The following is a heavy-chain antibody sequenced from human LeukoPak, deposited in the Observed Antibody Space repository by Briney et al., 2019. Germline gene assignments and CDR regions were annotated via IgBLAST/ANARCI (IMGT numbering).Heavy chain of an antibody. CDR3: AKEKYDILTGFSADAFDI. CDR2: IKQDGSEK. V-gene: IGHV3-7*01. Sequence: GGCLRLSCAASGFTFSSYWMSWVSQAPGKGLEWVANIKQDGSEKYYVDSVKGRFTISRDNAKNSLYLQMNSLRAEDTAVYYCAKEKYDILTGFSADAFDIWGQGTMVTVSS. D-gene: IGHD3-9*01. CDR1: GFTFSSYW. J-gene: IGHJ3*02.